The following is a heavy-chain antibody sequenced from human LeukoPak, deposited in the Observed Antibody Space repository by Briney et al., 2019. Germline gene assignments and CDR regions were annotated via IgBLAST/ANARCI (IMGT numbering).Heavy chain of an antibody. CDR1: GITFSRYW. CDR2: IKQDGSDK. Sequence: GRSLRLSCAAAGITFSRYWMSWVRQAPVKGLDWVSNIKQDGSDKYYVDSVKGRFTISRDNAKNSLYLQLNSLTAEDTAVYYCARLLGGNYFDNWGQGTLVTVSS. J-gene: IGHJ4*02. V-gene: IGHV3-7*04. D-gene: IGHD1-26*01. CDR3: ARLLGGNYFDN.